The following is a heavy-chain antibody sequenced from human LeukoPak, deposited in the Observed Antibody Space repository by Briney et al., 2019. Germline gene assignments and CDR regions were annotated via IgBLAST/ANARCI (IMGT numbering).Heavy chain of an antibody. CDR1: GGSFSGYY. CDR3: ARGGGTRFYYGSGS. V-gene: IGHV4-34*01. Sequence: SETLSLTCAVYGGSFSGYYWSWIRQPPGKGLEWIGEINHSGSTNYNPSLKSRVTISVDTSKNQFSLKLSSVTAADTAVYYCARGGGTRFYYGSGSWGQGTLVTVSS. J-gene: IGHJ4*02. CDR2: INHSGST. D-gene: IGHD3-10*01.